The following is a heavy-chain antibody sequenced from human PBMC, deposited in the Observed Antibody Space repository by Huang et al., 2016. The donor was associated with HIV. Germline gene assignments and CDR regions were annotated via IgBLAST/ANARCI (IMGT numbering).Heavy chain of an antibody. V-gene: IGHV4-34*01. J-gene: IGHJ6*03. CDR1: GGSFSGYY. CDR3: ARGQGGYYYYYMDV. CDR2: INHSEST. Sequence: QVQLQQWGAGLLRPSETLSLTCAVYGGSFSGYYGTWIRQPPGKGLAWVGEINHSESTNDNPSLKSRVTIAVDTSRNQFSLTLTSVTAADTAVYYCARGQGGYYYYYMDVWGKGTTVTVSS.